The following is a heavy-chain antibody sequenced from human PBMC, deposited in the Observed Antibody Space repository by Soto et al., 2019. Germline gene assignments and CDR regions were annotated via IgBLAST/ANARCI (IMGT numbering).Heavy chain of an antibody. CDR2: ISYDGSNK. V-gene: IGHV3-30-3*01. Sequence: GGSLRLSCAASGFTFSSYAMHWVRQAPGKGLEWVAVISYDGSNKYYADSVKGRFTISRDNSKNTLYLQMNSLRAEDTAVYYCARDPDGPHQQLVIFDYWGQGTLVTVSS. CDR3: ARDPDGPHQQLVIFDY. CDR1: GFTFSSYA. J-gene: IGHJ4*02. D-gene: IGHD6-13*01.